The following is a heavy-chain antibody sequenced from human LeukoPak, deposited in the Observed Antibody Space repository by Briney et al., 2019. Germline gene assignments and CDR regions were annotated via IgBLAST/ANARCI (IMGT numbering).Heavy chain of an antibody. CDR2: ISSSGTYT. D-gene: IGHD3-9*01. CDR3: AKDYQTGQHDMFGY. V-gene: IGHV3-11*03. J-gene: IGHJ4*02. CDR1: GFTFSDYY. Sequence: GGSLRLSCAASGFTFSDYYMSWIRQAPGRGLECISYISSSGTYTKYADSVKGRFTISRDNAKNSLYLQMNSLRAEDTAVYYCAKDYQTGQHDMFGYWGQGTLVTVSS.